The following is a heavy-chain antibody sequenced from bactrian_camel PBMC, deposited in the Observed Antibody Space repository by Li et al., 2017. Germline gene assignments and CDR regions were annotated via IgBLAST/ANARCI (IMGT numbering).Heavy chain of an antibody. CDR1: GYTYSSYC. Sequence: DVQLVESGGGSVQAGGSLRLSCAASGYTYSSYCMGWFRQAPGKEREGVAAISWSGDTTTYADSVKGQFTISRDNAKNTLYLQMNSLKSEDTALYYCAALVGGSWSSNPFVYWGQGTQVTVS. D-gene: IGHD6*01. CDR2: ISWSGDTT. CDR3: AALVGGSWSSNPFVY. V-gene: IGHV3S59*01. J-gene: IGHJ4*01.